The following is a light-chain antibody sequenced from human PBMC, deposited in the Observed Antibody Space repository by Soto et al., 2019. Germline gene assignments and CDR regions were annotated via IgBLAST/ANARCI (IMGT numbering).Light chain of an antibody. CDR2: EVS. V-gene: IGLV2-14*01. CDR1: SSDVGGYNY. CDR3: SSYTSSSTNVV. J-gene: IGLJ2*01. Sequence: HSALTQPASVSGSPGQSITISCTGTSSDVGGYNYVSWYQQHPGKAPKLMIYEVSNRPSGVSNRFSGSKSGNTASLTISGLQAEDEADYYCSSYTSSSTNVVFGGGTKLTVL.